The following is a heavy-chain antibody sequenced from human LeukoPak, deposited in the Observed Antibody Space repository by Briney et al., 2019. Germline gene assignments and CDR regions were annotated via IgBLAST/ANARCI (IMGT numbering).Heavy chain of an antibody. CDR1: GGSFSGYY. CDR2: INHSGST. J-gene: IGHJ4*02. Sequence: SETLSLTCAVYGGSFSGYYWSWIRQPPGKGLEWIGEINHSGSTNYNPSLKSRVTISVDTSKNQFSLKLSSVTAADTAVYHCARGPNSFDYWGQGTLVTVSS. D-gene: IGHD2/OR15-2a*01. CDR3: ARGPNSFDY. V-gene: IGHV4-34*01.